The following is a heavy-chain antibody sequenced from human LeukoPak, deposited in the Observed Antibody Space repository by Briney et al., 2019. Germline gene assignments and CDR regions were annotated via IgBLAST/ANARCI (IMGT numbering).Heavy chain of an antibody. CDR2: ISYDGSNK. CDR3: ASEAPYDSSGYYFTEGDY. CDR1: GFTFSSYG. J-gene: IGHJ4*02. Sequence: AGGSLRLSCAASGFTFSSYGMHWVRQAPGKGLEWVAVISYDGSNKYYADSVKGRFTISRDNSKNTLYLQMNSLRAEDTAVYYCASEAPYDSSGYYFTEGDYWGQGTLVTVSS. V-gene: IGHV3-30*03. D-gene: IGHD3-22*01.